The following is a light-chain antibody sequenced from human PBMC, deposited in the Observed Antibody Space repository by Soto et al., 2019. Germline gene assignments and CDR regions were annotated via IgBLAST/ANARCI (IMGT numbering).Light chain of an antibody. CDR3: QQYESSRT. CDR2: GAS. V-gene: IGKV3-20*01. CDR1: QSVSIRF. Sequence: EIVLTQSPGTLSLSPGERATLSCRASQSVSIRFLAWYQQKPGQAPKVLIYGASTRATGIPDRFSGSGSGTDFTLTISRLEPEDFAVYYCQQYESSRTFGQGTKVEMK. J-gene: IGKJ1*01.